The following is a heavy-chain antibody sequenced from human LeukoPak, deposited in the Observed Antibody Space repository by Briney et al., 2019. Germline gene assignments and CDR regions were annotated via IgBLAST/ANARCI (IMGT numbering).Heavy chain of an antibody. CDR2: INPNNGGT. V-gene: IGHV1-2*06. CDR3: AGEDNSSDYRPFDI. D-gene: IGHD3-22*01. J-gene: IGHJ3*02. CDR1: GYTFTGYY. Sequence: ASVKVSCKASGYTFTGYYIHWVRQAPGQGLEWMGRINPNNGGTNYAQKFQGRVTMTRDMSMSTAYMELSRLRSVDTAVYYCAGEDNSSDYRPFDIWGQGTMVTVPS.